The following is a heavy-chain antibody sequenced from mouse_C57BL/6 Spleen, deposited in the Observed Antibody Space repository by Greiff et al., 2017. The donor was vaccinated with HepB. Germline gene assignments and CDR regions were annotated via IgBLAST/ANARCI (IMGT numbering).Heavy chain of an antibody. D-gene: IGHD2-3*01. CDR2: IRSKSNNYAT. CDR3: VRQGRYDGYYGAMDY. Sequence: EVKLVESGGGLVQPKGSLKLSCAASGFSFNTYAMNWVRQAPGKGLEWVARIRSKSNNYATYYADSVKDRFTISRDDSESMLYLQMNNLKTEDTAMYYCVRQGRYDGYYGAMDYWGQGTSVTVSS. J-gene: IGHJ4*01. V-gene: IGHV10-1*01. CDR1: GFSFNTYA.